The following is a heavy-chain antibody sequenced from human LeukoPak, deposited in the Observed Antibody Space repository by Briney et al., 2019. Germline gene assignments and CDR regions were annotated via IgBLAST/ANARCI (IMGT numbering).Heavy chain of an antibody. CDR1: GFTFSSYW. V-gene: IGHV3-7*03. Sequence: GGSLRLSCAASGFTFSSYWMSWVRQAPGKGLEWVANIKQDGSEKYYVDSVKGRFTISRDNAKNSLYLQMNSLRAEDTAVYYCARDGYGITMVPDGMDVWGQGTTVTVSS. D-gene: IGHD3-10*01. J-gene: IGHJ6*02. CDR3: ARDGYGITMVPDGMDV. CDR2: IKQDGSEK.